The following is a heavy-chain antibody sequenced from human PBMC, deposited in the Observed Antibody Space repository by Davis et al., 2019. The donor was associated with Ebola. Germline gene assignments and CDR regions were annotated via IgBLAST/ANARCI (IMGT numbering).Heavy chain of an antibody. J-gene: IGHJ5*02. Sequence: GESLKISCAASGFTFSSYGMHWVRQAPGKGLEWVAVISYDGSNKYYADSVKGRFTISRDNSKNTLYLQMNSLRAEDTAVYYCARGYSGSYCGANWFDPWGQGTLVTVSS. V-gene: IGHV3-30*03. CDR3: ARGYSGSYCGANWFDP. CDR2: ISYDGSNK. D-gene: IGHD1-26*01. CDR1: GFTFSSYG.